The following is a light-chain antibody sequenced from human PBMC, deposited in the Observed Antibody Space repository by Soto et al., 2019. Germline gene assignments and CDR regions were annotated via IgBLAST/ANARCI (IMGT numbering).Light chain of an antibody. J-gene: IGKJ3*01. CDR1: QSVSSSY. CDR2: GAS. CDR3: QQYGIFT. Sequence: EIVLTQSPGTLSLSPGERATLSCRASQSVSSSYLAWYQQKPGQAPRLLIYGASSRATGIPDRFSGSGSGTDFTLTISRLEPEDFAVYYCQQYGIFTFGPGTKVDIK. V-gene: IGKV3-20*01.